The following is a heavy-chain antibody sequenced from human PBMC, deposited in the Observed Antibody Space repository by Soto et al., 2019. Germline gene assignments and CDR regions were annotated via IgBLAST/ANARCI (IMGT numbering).Heavy chain of an antibody. V-gene: IGHV3-66*01. J-gene: IGHJ6*02. D-gene: IGHD3-22*01. CDR1: GFTVSTNY. Sequence: PGGSLRLSCAASGFTVSTNYMSWVRQAPEKGLEWVSVIYSDGTTYYADSVKGRITISRDNSKNTLYLQMNSLRAEVTAVYYCARGITMTFYYYYGMDVWGQGTTVTVSS. CDR2: IYSDGTT. CDR3: ARGITMTFYYYYGMDV.